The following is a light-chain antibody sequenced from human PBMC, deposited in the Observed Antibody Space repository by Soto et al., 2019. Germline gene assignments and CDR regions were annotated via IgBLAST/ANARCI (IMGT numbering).Light chain of an antibody. CDR3: QQYGNSPSWT. CDR2: DAY. J-gene: IGKJ1*01. Sequence: EIVLTHSPYTLSLSPVDRATLACSAIQSVGHMFLAWFQQKPGQAPRLLIFDAYRRATGIPDRFSGSGSGTEFTLSISSLQSEDFAVYYCQQYGNSPSWTFGQGTKVDIK. CDR1: QSVGHMF. V-gene: IGKV3-20*01.